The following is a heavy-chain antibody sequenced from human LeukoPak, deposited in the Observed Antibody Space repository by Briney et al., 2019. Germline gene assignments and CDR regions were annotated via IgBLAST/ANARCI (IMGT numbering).Heavy chain of an antibody. CDR1: GGSISSYY. V-gene: IGHV4-59*12. J-gene: IGHJ6*03. CDR2: IYYRGST. Sequence: SETLSLTCTVSGGSISSYYWSWIRQPPGKGLEWIGYIYYRGSTSYNPSLKSRVTISVDTSKNQFSLKLSSVTAADTAVYYCARLGCSGGSCYFRPRYYYYYYMDVWGEGTTVTISS. D-gene: IGHD2-15*01. CDR3: ARLGCSGGSCYFRPRYYYYYYMDV.